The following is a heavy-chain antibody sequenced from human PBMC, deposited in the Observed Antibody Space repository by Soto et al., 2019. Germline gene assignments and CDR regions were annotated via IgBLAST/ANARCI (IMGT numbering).Heavy chain of an antibody. CDR1: GGSVNSGGYS. CDR3: TRGVLA. J-gene: IGHJ5*02. D-gene: IGHD2-8*01. CDR2: ISPSGSP. Sequence: QVQLQESGSRLVRPSQTVSLTCSVSGGSVNSGGYSWSWIRPPPGKGLEWIAFISPSGSPAYNPALKSRVTTSVDRSKNQISLEVSYVTAADTAVYYCTRGVLAWGPGTRVTVSS. V-gene: IGHV4-30-2*01.